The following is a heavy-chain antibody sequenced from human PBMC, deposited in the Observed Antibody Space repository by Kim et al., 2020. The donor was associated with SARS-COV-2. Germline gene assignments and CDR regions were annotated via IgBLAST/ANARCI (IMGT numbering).Heavy chain of an antibody. CDR3: AREAEQQLVRRFPHEFGY. CDR2: IRNKAKSYTT. Sequence: GGSLRLSCAASGFIFSDHYMDWVRQAPGKGLEWVGRIRNKAKSYTTEYAASVKGRIPISRDDSKNSLYLQMHSLKNEDTAVYYCAREAEQQLVRRFPHEFGYWGQGTLVTVSS. CDR1: GFIFSDHY. V-gene: IGHV3-72*01. D-gene: IGHD6-13*01. J-gene: IGHJ4*02.